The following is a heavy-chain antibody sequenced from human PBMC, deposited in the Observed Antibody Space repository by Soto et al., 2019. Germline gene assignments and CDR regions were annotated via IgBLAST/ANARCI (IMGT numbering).Heavy chain of an antibody. CDR2: ILGGSET. CDR3: ARELGYCSSSSCWSDD. Sequence: PGGSLRLSCAASGFTFSTYVMNWVRQAPGQGLEWVSSILGGSETYYVDSVEGRFTISRDNAKNSVYLQMNSLRVEDTAVYYCARELGYCSSSSCWSDDWGQETLVTVS. CDR1: GFTFSTYV. D-gene: IGHD2-2*01. V-gene: IGHV3-7*01. J-gene: IGHJ4*02.